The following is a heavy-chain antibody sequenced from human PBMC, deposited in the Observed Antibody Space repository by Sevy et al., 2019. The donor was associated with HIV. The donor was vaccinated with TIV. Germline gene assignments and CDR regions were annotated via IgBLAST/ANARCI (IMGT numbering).Heavy chain of an antibody. Sequence: ASVKVSCKASGGTFSSYAISWVRQAPGQGLEWMGGIIPIFGTANYAQMFQGRVTITADESTSTAYMELSSLRSEDTAVYYCARSGRDIVVVPAAAPADYFDYWGQGTLVTVSS. CDR3: ARSGRDIVVVPAAAPADYFDY. CDR2: IIPIFGTA. D-gene: IGHD2-2*01. J-gene: IGHJ4*02. V-gene: IGHV1-69*13. CDR1: GGTFSSYA.